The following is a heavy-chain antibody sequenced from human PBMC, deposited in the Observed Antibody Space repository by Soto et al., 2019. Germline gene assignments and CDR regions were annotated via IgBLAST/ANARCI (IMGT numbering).Heavy chain of an antibody. Sequence: EVQLVESGGGLVQPGGSLRLSCAASGFTCSSYCMHWVRHAPGKGLLWVSRINSDGSSTSYADSVKGRFTISRDNAKNTLYLQMNSLRAEDTAVYYCARGGVVPAAPTGVWGQGTTVTVSS. V-gene: IGHV3-74*01. CDR2: INSDGSST. CDR1: GFTCSSYC. J-gene: IGHJ6*02. CDR3: ARGGVVPAAPTGV. D-gene: IGHD2-2*01.